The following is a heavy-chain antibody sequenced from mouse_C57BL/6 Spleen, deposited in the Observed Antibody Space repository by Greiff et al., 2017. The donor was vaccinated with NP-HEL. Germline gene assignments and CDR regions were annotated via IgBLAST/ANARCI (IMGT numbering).Heavy chain of an antibody. CDR3: ANELLRYAMDY. D-gene: IGHD1-1*01. Sequence: VQLVESGPGLVAPSQSLSITCTVSGFSLTSYGVSWVRQPPGKGLEWLGAIWGDGSTNYHSALISIMSINKDNSTIQVFLKLNSRQTADTATYYCANELLRYAMDYWGQGTSVTVSS. CDR1: GFSLTSYG. CDR2: IWGDGST. J-gene: IGHJ4*01. V-gene: IGHV2-3*01.